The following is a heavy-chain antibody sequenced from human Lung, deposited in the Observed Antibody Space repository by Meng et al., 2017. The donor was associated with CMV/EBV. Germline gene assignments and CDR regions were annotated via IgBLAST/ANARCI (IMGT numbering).Heavy chain of an antibody. J-gene: IGHJ4*02. CDR1: GFTFTTYG. CDR3: VKGAAGLVP. Sequence: SCAASGFTFTTYGMGWVRQAPGKGLEWVTLIYNDGSRTYYADSVKGRFTISRDNSKNTVSLQMNNLRVEDSAVYYCVKGAAGLVPWGQGTLVTVSS. CDR2: IYNDGSRT. V-gene: IGHV3-23*03. D-gene: IGHD3/OR15-3a*01.